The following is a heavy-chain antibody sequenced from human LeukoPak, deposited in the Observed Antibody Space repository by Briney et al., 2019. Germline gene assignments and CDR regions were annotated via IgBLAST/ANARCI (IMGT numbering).Heavy chain of an antibody. V-gene: IGHV3-64*01. CDR2: ISSNWCST. D-gene: IGHD3-3*01. Sequence: GGSLRLSCAASGFTFSSYAMHWVRQAAGKGMEYDSAISSNWCSTYYANSVKGRFTISRDNSKNTLYLQMGSLRAEDMAVYYCARGGYYDFWSGYYSDYWGQGTLVTVSS. CDR3: ARGGYYDFWSGYYSDY. J-gene: IGHJ4*02. CDR1: GFTFSSYA.